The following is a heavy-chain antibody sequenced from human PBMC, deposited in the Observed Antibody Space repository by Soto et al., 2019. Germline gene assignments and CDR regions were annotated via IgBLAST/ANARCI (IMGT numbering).Heavy chain of an antibody. V-gene: IGHV1-18*01. CDR3: ARDQAMAQFDY. CDR2: ISAYNGNT. CDR1: GYTFTSYG. D-gene: IGHD5-18*01. J-gene: IGHJ4*02. Sequence: QVQLVQSGAEVKKPGASVKVSCKASGYTFTSYGISWVRQAPGQGLEWMGWISAYNGNTKYAQNLQGRVTMTTDTXXXTAYXELRXXXXDDTAVYYCARDQAMAQFDYWGQGTLVTVSS.